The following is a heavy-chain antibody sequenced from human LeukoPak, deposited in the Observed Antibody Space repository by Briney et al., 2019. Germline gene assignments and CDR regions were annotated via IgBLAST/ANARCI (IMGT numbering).Heavy chain of an antibody. Sequence: GASVKVSCKASGGTFSSYAIGWVRQAPGQGLEWMGGIIPIFGTANYAQKFQGRVTITADESTSTAYMELSSLRSEDTAVYYCARDLGYYDSSGYGSLYYFDYWGQGTLVTVSS. CDR2: IIPIFGTA. V-gene: IGHV1-69*13. CDR1: GGTFSSYA. J-gene: IGHJ4*02. CDR3: ARDLGYYDSSGYGSLYYFDY. D-gene: IGHD3-22*01.